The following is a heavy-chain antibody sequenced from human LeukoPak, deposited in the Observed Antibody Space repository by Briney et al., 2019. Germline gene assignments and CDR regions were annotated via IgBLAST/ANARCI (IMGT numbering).Heavy chain of an antibody. CDR1: GFTFSSYA. CDR3: ARTLKGTHDY. J-gene: IGHJ4*02. CDR2: ISYDGSNK. V-gene: IGHV3-30-3*01. Sequence: GGSLRLSCAASGFTFSSYAMHWVRQAPGKGLEWVAVISYDGSNKYYADSVKGRFTISRDNSKNTLYLQMNSLRAEDTAVYYCARTLKGTHDYWGQGTLVTVSS.